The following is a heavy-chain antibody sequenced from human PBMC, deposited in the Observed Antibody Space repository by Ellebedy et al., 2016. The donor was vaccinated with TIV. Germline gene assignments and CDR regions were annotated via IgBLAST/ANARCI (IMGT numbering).Heavy chain of an antibody. CDR3: AREGDLPRGNWFDP. CDR2: INPNSGGT. J-gene: IGHJ5*02. Sequence: ASVKVSCXASGYTFTSYYMHWVRQAPGQGLEWMGWINPNSGGTNYAQKFQGRVTMTRDTSISTAYMELSSVRSDDTAMYYCAREGDLPRGNWFDPWGQGTLVTVSS. D-gene: IGHD3-16*01. V-gene: IGHV1-2*02. CDR1: GYTFTSYY.